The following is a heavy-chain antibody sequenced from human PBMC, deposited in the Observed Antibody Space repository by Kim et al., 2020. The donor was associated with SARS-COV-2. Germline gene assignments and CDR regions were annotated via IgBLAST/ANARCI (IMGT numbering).Heavy chain of an antibody. CDR3: ARVDTMTYYYMDV. D-gene: IGHD5-18*01. V-gene: IGHV3-33*01. J-gene: IGHJ6*03. Sequence: YADLVKGRFTISRDNSKNTLYLQMNSLRAEDTAVHYCARVDTMTYYYMDVWGKGTTVTVSS.